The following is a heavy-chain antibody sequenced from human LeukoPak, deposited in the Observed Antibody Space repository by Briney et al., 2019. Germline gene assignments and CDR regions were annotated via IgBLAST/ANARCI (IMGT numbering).Heavy chain of an antibody. CDR1: GGSISSSSYY. Sequence: SETLSLTCTVSGGSISSSSYYWGWIRQPPGKGLEWIGSIYYSGSTYYNPSLKSRVTISVDTSKNQFSLKLSSVTAADTAVHYCASRSIAVAGTVDYWGQGTLVTVSS. D-gene: IGHD6-19*01. CDR3: ASRSIAVAGTVDY. CDR2: IYYSGST. J-gene: IGHJ4*02. V-gene: IGHV4-39*01.